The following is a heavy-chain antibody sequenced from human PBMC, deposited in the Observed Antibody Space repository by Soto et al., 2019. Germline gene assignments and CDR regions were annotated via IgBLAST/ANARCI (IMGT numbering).Heavy chain of an antibody. V-gene: IGHV6-1*01. Sequence: SQTLSLTCAISGDSVSSNSAAWNWIRQSPSRGLEWLGRTYYRSKWYNDYAVSVKSRITINPDTSKNQFSLQLNSVTPEDTAVYYCARVTRSGDYDFWSGYSYYYKDVWSKGTTVTVSS. D-gene: IGHD3-3*01. J-gene: IGHJ6*03. CDR2: TYYRSKWYN. CDR3: ARVTRSGDYDFWSGYSYYYKDV. CDR1: GDSVSSNSAA.